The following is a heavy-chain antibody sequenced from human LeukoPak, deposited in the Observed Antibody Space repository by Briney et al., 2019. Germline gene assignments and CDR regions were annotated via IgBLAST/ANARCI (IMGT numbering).Heavy chain of an antibody. V-gene: IGHV3-23*01. J-gene: IGHJ4*02. Sequence: PGGSLRLSCAASGFTFSSYAMSWVRQAPRKGLEWVSAISGSGGSTYYADSVKGRFTISRDNSKNTLYLQMNSLRAEDTAVYYCAIKPLPSGGYWGQGTLVTVSS. D-gene: IGHD3-16*01. CDR2: ISGSGGST. CDR3: AIKPLPSGGY. CDR1: GFTFSSYA.